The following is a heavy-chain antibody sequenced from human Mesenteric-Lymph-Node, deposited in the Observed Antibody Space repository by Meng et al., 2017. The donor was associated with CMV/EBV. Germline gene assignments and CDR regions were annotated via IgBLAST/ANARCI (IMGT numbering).Heavy chain of an antibody. V-gene: IGHV3-23*01. D-gene: IGHD6-6*01. CDR2: ISGSGGST. CDR3: ASRTSSSSGIDC. CDR1: GFTFSSYA. J-gene: IGHJ4*02. Sequence: GESLKISCAASGFTFSSYAMSWVRQAPGKGLEWVSAISGSGGSTYYADSVKGRFTISRDNSKNTLYLQMNSLRAEDTAVYYCASRTSSSSGIDCWGRGTLVTVSS.